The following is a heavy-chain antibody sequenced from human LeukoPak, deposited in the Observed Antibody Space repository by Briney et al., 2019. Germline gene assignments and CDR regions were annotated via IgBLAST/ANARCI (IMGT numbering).Heavy chain of an antibody. CDR2: IYYSGST. J-gene: IGHJ4*02. D-gene: IGHD3-22*01. CDR3: ARGTYYYDRFDY. Sequence: SETLSLTCTVSGGSISSSGYYWGWIRQPPGKGLEWIGSIYYSGSTYYNPSLKSRVTISVDTSKNQFSLKLSAVTAADTAVYYCARGTYYYDRFDYWGQGTLVTVSS. CDR1: GGSISSSGYY. V-gene: IGHV4-39*01.